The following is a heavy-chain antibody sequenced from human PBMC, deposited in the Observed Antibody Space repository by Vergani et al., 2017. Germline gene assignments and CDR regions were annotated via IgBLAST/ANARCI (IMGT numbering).Heavy chain of an antibody. CDR2: INPNSGGT. J-gene: IGHJ6*02. D-gene: IGHD5-24*01. V-gene: IGHV1-2*02. Sequence: QVQLVQSGAEVKKPGASVKVSCKASGYTFTGYYMHWVRQAPGQGLEWMGWINPNSGGTNYAQKFQGRVTMTRDTSISTAYMELSRLRSDDTAVYYCARAAETYYYFYGMDVWGQGTTVTVSS. CDR1: GYTFTGYY. CDR3: ARAAETYYYFYGMDV.